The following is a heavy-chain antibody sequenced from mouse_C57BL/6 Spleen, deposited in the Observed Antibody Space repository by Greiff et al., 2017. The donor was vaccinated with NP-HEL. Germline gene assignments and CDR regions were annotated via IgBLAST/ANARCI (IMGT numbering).Heavy chain of an antibody. D-gene: IGHD2-5*01. V-gene: IGHV1-66*01. J-gene: IGHJ3*01. CDR3: AREDYSNYDWFAY. CDR2: IYPGSGNT. Sequence: QVQLKQSGPELVKPGASVKISCKASGYSFTSYYIHWVKQRPGQGLEWIGWIYPGSGNTKYNEKFKGKATLTADTSSSTAYMQLSSLTSEDSAVYYCAREDYSNYDWFAYWGQGTLVTVSA. CDR1: GYSFTSYY.